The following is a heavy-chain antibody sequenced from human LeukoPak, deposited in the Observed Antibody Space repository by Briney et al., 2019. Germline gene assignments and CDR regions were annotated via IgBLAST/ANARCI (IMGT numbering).Heavy chain of an antibody. CDR2: IYYSGNT. CDR3: ASAIGPRIAARMGAFDI. V-gene: IGHV4-39*07. Sequence: SETLSLTCTVSGGSISNSDYYWGWIRQPPGKGLECIGSIYYSGNTYYNPSLKSRVTISVDTSKNQFSLKLSSVTAADTAVYYCASAIGPRIAARMGAFDIWGQGTMVTVSS. CDR1: GGSISNSDYY. J-gene: IGHJ3*02. D-gene: IGHD6-6*01.